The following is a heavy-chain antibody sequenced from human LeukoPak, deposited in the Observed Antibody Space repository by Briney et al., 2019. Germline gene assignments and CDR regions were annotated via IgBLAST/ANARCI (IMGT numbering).Heavy chain of an antibody. CDR1: GYTFTSYD. D-gene: IGHD3-10*01. Sequence: ASVKVSCKASGYTFTSYDINWVRQATGQGLEWMGWMNPNSGNTGYAQKFQGRVTMTRNTSISTAYMELSSLRSEDTAVYYCARVVVRGVIIPMTTYYYYYSMDVWGQGTTVTVSS. CDR3: ARVVVRGVIIPMTTYYYYYSMDV. CDR2: MNPNSGNT. V-gene: IGHV1-8*01. J-gene: IGHJ6*02.